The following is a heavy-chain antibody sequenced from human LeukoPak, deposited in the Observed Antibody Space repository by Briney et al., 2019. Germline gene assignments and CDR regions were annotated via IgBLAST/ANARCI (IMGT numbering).Heavy chain of an antibody. CDR2: INPNDGDT. Sequence: GASVKISCKASGYTFTDYYMHWVRQAPGQEFEWMGWINPNDGDTNYAQKFQGRVTMTRDTSISTAHMEVSRLRSDDTAVYYCARANFLYCSSTTCLFDYWGQGTLVTVSS. J-gene: IGHJ4*02. CDR3: ARANFLYCSSTTCLFDY. D-gene: IGHD2-2*01. CDR1: GYTFTDYY. V-gene: IGHV1-2*02.